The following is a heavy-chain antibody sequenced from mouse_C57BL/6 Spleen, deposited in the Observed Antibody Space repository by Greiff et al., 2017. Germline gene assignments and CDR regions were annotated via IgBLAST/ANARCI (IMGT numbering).Heavy chain of an antibody. D-gene: IGHD2-1*01. V-gene: IGHV1-9*01. Sequence: VKLMESGAELMKPGASVKLSCKATGYTFTGYWIEWVKQRPGHGLEWIGEILPGSGSTNYNEKFKGKATFTADTSSNTAYMQLSSLTTEDSAIYYCARGGSRNGNWGFAYWGQGTLVTVSA. CDR3: ARGGSRNGNWGFAY. CDR1: GYTFTGYW. CDR2: ILPGSGST. J-gene: IGHJ3*01.